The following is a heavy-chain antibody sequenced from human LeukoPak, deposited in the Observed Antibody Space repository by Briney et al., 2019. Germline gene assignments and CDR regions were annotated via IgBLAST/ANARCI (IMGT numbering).Heavy chain of an antibody. D-gene: IGHD7-27*01. CDR1: GYTFTSCY. Sequence: GASVKVSCKASGYTFTSCYMHWVRQAPGQGLEWMGIINPSGGSTSYAQKFQGRVTMTRDTSTSTVYMELSSLRSEDTAVYYCARDRETGMLDYWGQGTLVTVSS. V-gene: IGHV1-46*01. CDR2: INPSGGST. J-gene: IGHJ4*02. CDR3: ARDRETGMLDY.